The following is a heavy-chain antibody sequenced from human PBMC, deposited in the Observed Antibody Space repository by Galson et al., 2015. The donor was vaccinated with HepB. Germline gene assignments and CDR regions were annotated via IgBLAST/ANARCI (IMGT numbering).Heavy chain of an antibody. V-gene: IGHV1-18*01. CDR1: GYTFTSYG. CDR3: ARGDIFYDY. J-gene: IGHJ4*02. Sequence: SVKVSCKASGYTFTSYGITWARQAPGQGLEWMGWISANNVNTNYAQRFQGRVTMTTDTSTSTAYMELRSLRSDDTAVYYCARGDIFYDYWGQGTLVTVSS. CDR2: ISANNVNT. D-gene: IGHD3-9*01.